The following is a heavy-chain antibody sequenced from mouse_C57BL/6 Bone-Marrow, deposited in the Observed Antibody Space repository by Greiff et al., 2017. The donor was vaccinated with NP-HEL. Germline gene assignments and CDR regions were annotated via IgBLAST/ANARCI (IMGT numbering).Heavy chain of an antibody. D-gene: IGHD1-1*01. V-gene: IGHV2-2*01. CDR3: ARKGTVVASGDFDV. CDR2: IWSGGST. Sequence: VKVVESGPGLVQPSQSLSITCTVSGFSLTSYGVHWVRQSPGKGLEWLGVIWSGGSTDYNAAFISRLSISKDNSKSQVFFKMNSLQADDTAIYYCARKGTVVASGDFDVWGTGTTVTVSS. CDR1: GFSLTSYG. J-gene: IGHJ1*03.